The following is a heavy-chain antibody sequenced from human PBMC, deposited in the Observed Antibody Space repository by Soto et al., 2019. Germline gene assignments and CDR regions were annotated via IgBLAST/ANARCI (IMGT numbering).Heavy chain of an antibody. V-gene: IGHV3-23*01. CDR1: VFTFISRA. Sequence: GWSLRLSCASSVFTFISRAMSWVRQAPGKGLEWVSSITGSGAATYYADSAKGRFTISRENSKNTLFLQMNSLRAEDTVVYYCAKDVITVSQDNFDLWGRGTLVTVSS. CDR2: ITGSGAAT. D-gene: IGHD3-10*01. J-gene: IGHJ2*01. CDR3: AKDVITVSQDNFDL.